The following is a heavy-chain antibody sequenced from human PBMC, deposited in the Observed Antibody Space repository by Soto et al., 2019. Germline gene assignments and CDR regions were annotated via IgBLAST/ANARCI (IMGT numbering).Heavy chain of an antibody. D-gene: IGHD1-26*01. CDR1: GFTFSSYG. CDR2: ISYDGSNK. V-gene: IGHV3-30*18. J-gene: IGHJ5*02. CDR3: AKPSGSSSTGWFDP. Sequence: QVQLVESGGGVVQPGRSLRLSCAASGFTFSSYGMHWVRQAPGQGLEWVAVISYDGSNKYYADSVKGRFTISRDNSKNTLYLQMNSLRAEDTAVYYCAKPSGSSSTGWFDPWGQGTLVTVSS.